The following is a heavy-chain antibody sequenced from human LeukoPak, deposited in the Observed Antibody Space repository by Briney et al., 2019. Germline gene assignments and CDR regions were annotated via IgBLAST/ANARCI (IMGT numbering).Heavy chain of an antibody. CDR3: ARDRIQAVATTGYFDY. V-gene: IGHV3-23*01. CDR1: GFTFSSSA. D-gene: IGHD6-19*01. Sequence: PGGSLRLSCAASGFTFSSSAMSWVRQAPGKGLEWVSNISGSGSGGSTYYADSVKGRFTISRDNSKNTLYLQMNSLRPEDTAVYYCARDRIQAVATTGYFDYWGQGTLVTVSS. J-gene: IGHJ4*02. CDR2: ISGSGSGGST.